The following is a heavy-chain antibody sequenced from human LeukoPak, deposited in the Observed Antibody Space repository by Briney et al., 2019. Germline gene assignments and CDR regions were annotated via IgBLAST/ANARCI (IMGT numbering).Heavy chain of an antibody. CDR2: IWYDGSNK. CDR1: GFTFSSYG. Sequence: QPGRSLRLSCAASGFTFSSYGMHWVRQAPGKGLEWVAVIWYDGSNKYYADSVKGRFTISRDNSKNTLYLQMNSLRAEDTAVYYCASKSSPTGGYWGQGTLITVSS. V-gene: IGHV3-33*01. D-gene: IGHD2-2*01. J-gene: IGHJ4*02. CDR3: ASKSSPTGGY.